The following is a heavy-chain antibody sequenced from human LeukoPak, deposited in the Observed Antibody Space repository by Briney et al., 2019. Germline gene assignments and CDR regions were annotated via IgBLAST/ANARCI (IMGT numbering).Heavy chain of an antibody. D-gene: IGHD2-2*02. Sequence: PGRSLRLSCAASGFTFSSYAMHWVRQAPGKGLEWVAVISYDGSNKYYADSVKGRFTISRDNSKNTLHLQMNSLRAEDTAVYYCARDPKLYCSSTSCYNLVDYDYFDYWGQGTLVTVSS. V-gene: IGHV3-30-3*01. CDR3: ARDPKLYCSSTSCYNLVDYDYFDY. CDR1: GFTFSSYA. J-gene: IGHJ4*02. CDR2: ISYDGSNK.